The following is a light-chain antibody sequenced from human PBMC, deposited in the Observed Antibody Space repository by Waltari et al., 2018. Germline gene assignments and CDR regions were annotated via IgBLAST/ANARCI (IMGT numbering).Light chain of an antibody. J-gene: IGKJ1*01. CDR1: QDISSY. Sequence: DIQMTQSPSSLSASVGDRVTITCQASQDISSYLNWYQQKPGKAPKLLMSAASNLEAGVPSRFSGSRSGTDFTFTITSLQSEDIATYYCQQYADLPWTFGQGTKVESK. CDR2: AAS. CDR3: QQYADLPWT. V-gene: IGKV1-33*01.